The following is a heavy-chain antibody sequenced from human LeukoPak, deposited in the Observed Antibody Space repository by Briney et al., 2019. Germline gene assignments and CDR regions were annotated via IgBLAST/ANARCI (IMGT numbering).Heavy chain of an antibody. V-gene: IGHV3-11*04. D-gene: IGHD3-22*01. CDR2: ISSSGSTI. J-gene: IGHJ6*02. CDR3: ARVDDSSGYYSHYYGMDV. Sequence: GGSLRLSCAASGFTFSDYYMSWIRQAPGKGLEWVSYISSSGSTIYYADSVKGRFTISRDNSKNTLYLQMNSLRAEDTAVYYCARVDDSSGYYSHYYGMDVWGQGTTVTASS. CDR1: GFTFSDYY.